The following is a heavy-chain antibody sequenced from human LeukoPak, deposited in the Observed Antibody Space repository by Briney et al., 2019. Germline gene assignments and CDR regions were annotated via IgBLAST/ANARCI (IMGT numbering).Heavy chain of an antibody. CDR2: ISAYNGNT. J-gene: IGHJ4*02. V-gene: IGHV1-18*01. D-gene: IGHD3-16*02. CDR1: GGTFSSYA. CDR3: ARVRLGELSCFDY. Sequence: ASVKVSCKASGGTFSSYAISWVRQAPGQGLEWMGWISAYNGNTNYAQKLQGRVTMTTDTSTSTAYMELRSLRSDDTAVYYCARVRLGELSCFDYWGQGTLVTVSS.